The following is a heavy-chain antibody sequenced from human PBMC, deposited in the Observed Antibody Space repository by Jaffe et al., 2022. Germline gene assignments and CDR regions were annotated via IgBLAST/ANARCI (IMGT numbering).Heavy chain of an antibody. CDR1: GGTFSSYT. D-gene: IGHD3-9*01. J-gene: IGHJ5*02. CDR2: IIPILGIA. Sequence: QVQLVQSGAEVKKPGSSVKVSCKASGGTFSSYTISWVRQAPGQGLEWMGRIIPILGIANYAQKFQGRVTITADKSTSTAYMELSSLRSEDTAVYYCARDSPGYDILTGYSGNWFDPWGQGTLVTVSS. CDR3: ARDSPGYDILTGYSGNWFDP. V-gene: IGHV1-69*08.